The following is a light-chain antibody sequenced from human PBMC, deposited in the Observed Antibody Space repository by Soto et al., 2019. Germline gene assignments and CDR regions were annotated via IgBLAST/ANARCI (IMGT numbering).Light chain of an antibody. V-gene: IGLV1-40*01. Sequence: QSVLTQPPSVSGAPGQRVTISCTGSSSNIGAGYDVHWYQQLPGTAPKLLIYGNSNRPSGVPDRFSGSKSGTSASLAITGLRAEDEADYYCQSYDSSSDVVFGGGTKLTVL. J-gene: IGLJ2*01. CDR2: GNS. CDR1: SSNIGAGYD. CDR3: QSYDSSSDVV.